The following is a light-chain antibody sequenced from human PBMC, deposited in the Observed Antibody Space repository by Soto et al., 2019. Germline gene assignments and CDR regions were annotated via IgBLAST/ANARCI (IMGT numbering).Light chain of an antibody. J-gene: IGKJ5*01. CDR2: GAS. V-gene: IGKV3-20*01. Sequence: VVTQSPGTLSLSPGERATLSFWASQSVSSSYLGWYQKKPGQAPRLRIYGASSRAAGIPDSFSGRGWGTNFTPPTSRLEPADFAADYYPQQGSTRITFGQGTRLEIK. CDR3: PQQGSTRIT. CDR1: QSVSSSY.